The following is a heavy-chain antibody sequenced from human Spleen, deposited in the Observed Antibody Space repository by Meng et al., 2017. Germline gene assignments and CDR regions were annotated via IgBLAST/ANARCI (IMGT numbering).Heavy chain of an antibody. CDR3: ASWIYSCGWQ. V-gene: IGHV4-61*01. Sequence: QVQLQQWGAGLLKPSETLSLTCTVSGGSVSSISYYWSWIRQPPGRGLEWIGDIYHGGDTNYNPSLKSRVTIAIDKSKNQFSLKLSSVTAADTAVYYCASWIYSCGWQWGQGALVTVSS. CDR1: GGSVSSISYY. J-gene: IGHJ4*02. CDR2: IYHGGDT. D-gene: IGHD6-19*01.